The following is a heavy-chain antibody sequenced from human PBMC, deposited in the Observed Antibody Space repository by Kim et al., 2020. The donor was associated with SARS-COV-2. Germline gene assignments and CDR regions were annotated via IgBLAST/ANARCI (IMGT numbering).Heavy chain of an antibody. CDR2: ISGSGGST. CDR3: AKDMGYCSGGSCYSEYYYYGMDV. D-gene: IGHD2-15*01. V-gene: IGHV3-23*01. J-gene: IGHJ6*02. Sequence: GGSLRLSCAASGFTFSSYAMSWVRQAPGKGLEWVSAISGSGGSTYYADSVKGRFTISRDNSKNTLYLQMNSLRAEDTAVYYCAKDMGYCSGGSCYSEYYYYGMDVWGQGTTVTVSS. CDR1: GFTFSSYA.